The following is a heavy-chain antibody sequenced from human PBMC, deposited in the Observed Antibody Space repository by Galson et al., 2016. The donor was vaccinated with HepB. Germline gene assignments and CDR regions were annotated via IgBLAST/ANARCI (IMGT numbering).Heavy chain of an antibody. Sequence: ETLSLTCTVSGDSIISTSYYWGVIRQPPGKGLEWIATIHHTGSTYYSPFLKSRLTISGDTSKNRFPLRLNTVTATDTAIYFCARQSIQWGYADYWDRGTLVTVSS. CDR3: ARQSIQWGYADY. J-gene: IGHJ4*02. V-gene: IGHV4-39*01. D-gene: IGHD3-16*01. CDR2: IHHTGST. CDR1: GDSIISTSYY.